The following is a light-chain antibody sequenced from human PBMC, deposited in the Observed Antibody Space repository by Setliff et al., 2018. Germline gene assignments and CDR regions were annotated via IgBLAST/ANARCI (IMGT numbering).Light chain of an antibody. V-gene: IGLV2-14*01. CDR1: SSDVGAYNY. J-gene: IGLJ1*01. Sequence: QSVLTQPASVSGYPGQSITISCAGTSSDVGAYNYVSWYQQNPGKSPKLLIYAVNNRPSEVSDRFSGSKSGNTASLTTSGLQAEDEADYYCGSYARSSAPYVFGTGTKVTVL. CDR3: GSYARSSAPYV. CDR2: AVN.